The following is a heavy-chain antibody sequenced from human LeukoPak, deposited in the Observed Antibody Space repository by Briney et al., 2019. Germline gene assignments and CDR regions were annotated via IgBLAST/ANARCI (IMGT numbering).Heavy chain of an antibody. J-gene: IGHJ4*02. CDR2: IYTSGST. Sequence: SETLSLTCTVSGGSISSYYWSWIRQPAGKGLEWIGRIYTSGSTNYNPPLKSRVTISVDTSKNQFSLKLSSVTAADTAVYYCARDRRRYCSSTSCPYYFDYWGQGTLVTVSS. D-gene: IGHD2-2*01. V-gene: IGHV4-4*07. CDR1: GGSISSYY. CDR3: ARDRRRYCSSTSCPYYFDY.